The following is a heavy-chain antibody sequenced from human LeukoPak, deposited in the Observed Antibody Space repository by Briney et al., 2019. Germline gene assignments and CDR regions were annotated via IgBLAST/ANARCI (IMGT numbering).Heavy chain of an antibody. CDR2: IYYSGST. CDR3: ASQGTTYYGSGSYYNGD. Sequence: SETLSLTCTVSGESISGFYWTWIRQPPGKGLEWIGYIYYSGSTNYNLSLKSRVTISVDTSKNQFSLKLSSVTAADTAVYYCASQGTTYYGSGSYYNGDWGQGTLVTVSS. D-gene: IGHD3-10*01. V-gene: IGHV4-59*08. CDR1: GESISGFY. J-gene: IGHJ4*02.